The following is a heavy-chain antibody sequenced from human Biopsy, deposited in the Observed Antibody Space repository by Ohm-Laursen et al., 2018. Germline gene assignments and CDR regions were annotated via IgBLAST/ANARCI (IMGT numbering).Heavy chain of an antibody. D-gene: IGHD5-18*01. V-gene: IGHV4-59*01. J-gene: IGHJ4*02. CDR2: IYYSGST. CDR1: GGSICSFF. CDR3: ARGSSYGYDFDY. Sequence: TLSLTCTVSGGSICSFFWSWIRQPPGKGLEWIGYIYYSGSTNYNPSLRSRVTISVDRSKNQFSLELSSVTAADTAVYFCARGSSYGYDFDYWGQGTLVAVSS.